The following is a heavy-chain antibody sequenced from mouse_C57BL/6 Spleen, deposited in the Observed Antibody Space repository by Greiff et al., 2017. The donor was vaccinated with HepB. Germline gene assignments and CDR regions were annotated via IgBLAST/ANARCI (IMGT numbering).Heavy chain of an antibody. CDR3: AILITTVVATDFDV. V-gene: IGHV2-5*01. Sequence: VQLQQSGPGLVQPSQSLSITCTVSGFSLTSYGVHWVRQSPGKGLEWLGVIWRGGSTDYNAAFMSRLSITNDNSKSQVFFKMNSLQADDTAIYYCAILITTVVATDFDVWGTVTTVTVSS. CDR2: IWRGGST. D-gene: IGHD1-1*01. J-gene: IGHJ1*03. CDR1: GFSLTSYG.